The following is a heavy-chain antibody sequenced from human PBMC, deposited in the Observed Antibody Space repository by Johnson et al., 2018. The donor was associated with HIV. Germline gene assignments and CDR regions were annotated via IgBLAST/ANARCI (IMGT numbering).Heavy chain of an antibody. CDR1: GFTFRSYW. CDR2: INDGGSEK. J-gene: IGHJ3*02. Sequence: VQLVESGGGLVQPGGSLRLSCAASGFTFRSYWMTWFRQTPGKGLEWVANINDGGSEKYYVDTVKGRFTVSRDNAKNSLYLQMNSLRVEDTALYYCARGGGDCGGDCFLGAFDIWGQGTMVTVSS. CDR3: ARGGGDCGGDCFLGAFDI. V-gene: IGHV3-7*01. D-gene: IGHD2-21*01.